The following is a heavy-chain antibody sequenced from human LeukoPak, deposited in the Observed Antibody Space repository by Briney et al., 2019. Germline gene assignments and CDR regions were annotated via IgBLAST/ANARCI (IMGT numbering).Heavy chain of an antibody. Sequence: GGSLRLSCAASGFTVSSNYMSWVRQAPGKGLEWVSVIYSGGSTYYEDSVKSRFTISRDNSKNTLYLQMNNLRAEDTAVYYCARARDVHSSSWNDAFDIWGQGTMVTVSS. CDR2: IYSGGST. D-gene: IGHD6-13*01. V-gene: IGHV3-66*01. CDR3: ARARDVHSSSWNDAFDI. CDR1: GFTVSSNY. J-gene: IGHJ3*02.